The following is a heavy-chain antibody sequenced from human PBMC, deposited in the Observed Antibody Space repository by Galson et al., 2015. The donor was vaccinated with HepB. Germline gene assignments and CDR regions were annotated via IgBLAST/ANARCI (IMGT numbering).Heavy chain of an antibody. CDR3: AREYSFGHWFFDL. J-gene: IGHJ2*01. CDR1: GFTFSSHG. D-gene: IGHD5-18*01. V-gene: IGHV3-30*03. Sequence: SLRLSCAASGFTFSSHGIHWVRQAPGKGLEWVTVISFDGRVTFCADSVKGRFTMSRDNSKNTLYLQMNSLRAEDTAVYYCAREYSFGHWFFDLWGRGTLVTVSS. CDR2: ISFDGRVT.